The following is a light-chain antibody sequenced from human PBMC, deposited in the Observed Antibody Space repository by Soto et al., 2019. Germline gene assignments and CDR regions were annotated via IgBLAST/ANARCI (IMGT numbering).Light chain of an antibody. CDR3: ASYGGYYVV. CDR2: DVT. CDR1: SSDVGGYDY. Sequence: QSVLTQPPSASGSPGQSVAISCTGTSSDVGGYDYVSWFQQNPGKAPKLMIYDVTKRPSGVPDRFSGSKSGNTASLTVSGLPAEDEAYYYCASYGGYYVVFGGGTKVTVL. J-gene: IGLJ2*01. V-gene: IGLV2-8*01.